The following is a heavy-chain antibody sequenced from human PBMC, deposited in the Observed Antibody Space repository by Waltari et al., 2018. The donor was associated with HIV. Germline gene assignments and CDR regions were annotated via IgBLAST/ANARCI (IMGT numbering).Heavy chain of an antibody. Sequence: EVQLVESGGGLVKPGGSLRLSCAASGFTFSAYNMNWVRQAPGKGLEWVSSISTSSSYIYYSDSVKGRFTISRDNAKNSLYLQMNSLRAEDTAVYYCARGGLGRYSSSWGTYWGQGTLVTVSS. CDR2: ISTSSSYI. D-gene: IGHD6-13*01. V-gene: IGHV3-21*01. CDR1: GFTFSAYN. CDR3: ARGGLGRYSSSWGTY. J-gene: IGHJ4*02.